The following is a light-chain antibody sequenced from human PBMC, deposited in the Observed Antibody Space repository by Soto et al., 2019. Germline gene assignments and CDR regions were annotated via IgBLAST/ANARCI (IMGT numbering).Light chain of an antibody. CDR1: SSDVGDYNR. CDR3: SSYTSSSTYV. V-gene: IGLV2-14*01. CDR2: EVT. J-gene: IGLJ1*01. Sequence: QSALTQPPSVSGSPGQSITISCTGTSSDVGDYNRVSWYQHHPGKAPKLMIFEVTNRPSGISDRFSGFKSGSTASLTISELQPDDEADYYCSSYTSSSTYVFGTGTKLTVL.